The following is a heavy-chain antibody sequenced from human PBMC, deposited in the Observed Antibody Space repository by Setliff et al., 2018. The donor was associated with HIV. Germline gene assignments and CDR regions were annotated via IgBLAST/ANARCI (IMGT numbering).Heavy chain of an antibody. CDR3: ARASVGVTGLYAFDI. D-gene: IGHD1-26*01. Sequence: SETLSLTCAVYGESFSGNQWIWFRQPPGMGLDWIGEISHAGSTDYNPSLKGRVTISVDASKNQFSLSLRSVTAADTAFYYCARASVGVTGLYAFDIWGQGTMVTVSS. CDR2: ISHAGST. CDR1: GESFSGNQ. J-gene: IGHJ3*02. V-gene: IGHV4-34*01.